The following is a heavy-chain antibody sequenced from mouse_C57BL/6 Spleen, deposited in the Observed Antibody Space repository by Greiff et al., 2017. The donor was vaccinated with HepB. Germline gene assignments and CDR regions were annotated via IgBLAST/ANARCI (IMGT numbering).Heavy chain of an antibody. J-gene: IGHJ1*03. Sequence: QVHVKQSGAELVKPGASVKLSCKASGYTFTEYTIHWVKQRSGQGLEWIGWFYPGIGSMKYNEKFKDKATLTADKSSSTGYMELSRLTSEDSAVYFCARHEDYYGSSCGYFDVWGTGTTVTVSS. CDR3: ARHEDYYGSSCGYFDV. CDR2: FYPGIGSM. CDR1: GYTFTEYT. D-gene: IGHD1-1*01. V-gene: IGHV1-62-2*01.